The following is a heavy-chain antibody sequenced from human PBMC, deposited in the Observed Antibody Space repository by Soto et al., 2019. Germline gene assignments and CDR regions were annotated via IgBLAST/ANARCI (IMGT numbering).Heavy chain of an antibody. CDR3: AKGSRGSRPYYFDY. Sequence: GGSLRLSCGASGFTFSSYAMSWVRQAPGKGLEWVSAISYSGDSTYYADSVKGRFTISRDKSQNTLYLQMNSLRAEDTAVYYCAKGSRGSRPYYFDYWGQGTLVTVSS. CDR2: ISYSGDST. J-gene: IGHJ4*02. D-gene: IGHD3-22*01. V-gene: IGHV3-23*01. CDR1: GFTFSSYA.